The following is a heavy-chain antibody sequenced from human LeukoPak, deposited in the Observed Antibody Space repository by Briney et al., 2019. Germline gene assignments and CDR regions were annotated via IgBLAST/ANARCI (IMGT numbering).Heavy chain of an antibody. CDR1: GGSISSYY. Sequence: SETLSLTCTVSGGSISSYYRSWIRQPPGKGLEWIGYIYYSGSTNYNPSLKSRVTISVDTSKNQFSLKLSSVTAADTAVYYCARIDSSGYYPRDYWGQGTLVTVSS. J-gene: IGHJ4*02. CDR2: IYYSGST. V-gene: IGHV4-59*12. D-gene: IGHD3-22*01. CDR3: ARIDSSGYYPRDY.